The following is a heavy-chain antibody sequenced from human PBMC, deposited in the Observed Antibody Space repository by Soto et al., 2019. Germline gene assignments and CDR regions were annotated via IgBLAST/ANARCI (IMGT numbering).Heavy chain of an antibody. Sequence: PGGSLRLSCAASGFTFSSYAMSWVRQAPGKGLEWVSAISGSGGSTYYADSVKGRFTISRDNSKNTLYLQMNSLRAEDTAVYYCAKSPFDFGVAPILRNHYYYYYGMDVWGQGTTVTVSS. CDR3: AKSPFDFGVAPILRNHYYYYYGMDV. CDR2: ISGSGGST. D-gene: IGHD3-3*01. CDR1: GFTFSSYA. V-gene: IGHV3-23*01. J-gene: IGHJ6*02.